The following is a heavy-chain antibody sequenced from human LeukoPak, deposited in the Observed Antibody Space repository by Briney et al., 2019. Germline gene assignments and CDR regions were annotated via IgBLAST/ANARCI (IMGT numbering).Heavy chain of an antibody. J-gene: IGHJ4*02. V-gene: IGHV3-48*04. CDR3: ARESRGGSCFDY. CDR2: ISSSGSTI. D-gene: IGHD2-15*01. Sequence: GGSLRLSCAASGFTFSSYSMNWVRQAPGKGLEWVSYISSSGSTIYYADSVKGRFTISRDNAKNSLYLQMNSLRAEDTAVYYCARESRGGSCFDYWGQGTLVTVSS. CDR1: GFTFSSYS.